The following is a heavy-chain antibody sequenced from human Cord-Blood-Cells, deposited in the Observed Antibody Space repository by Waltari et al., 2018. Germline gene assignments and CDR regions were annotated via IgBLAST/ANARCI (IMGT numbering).Heavy chain of an antibody. CDR3: ARRRNYYDSSGYLFDY. CDR2: IYYSGST. D-gene: IGHD3-22*01. V-gene: IGHV4-39*07. CDR1: GGSISSSSYY. Sequence: QLQLQESGPGLVKPSETLSLTCTASGGSISSSSYYWGWIRQPPGKGLEWIGSIYYSGSTYYNPSLKSRVTISVDTSKNQFSLKLSSVTAADTAVYYCARRRNYYDSSGYLFDYWGQGTLVTVSS. J-gene: IGHJ4*02.